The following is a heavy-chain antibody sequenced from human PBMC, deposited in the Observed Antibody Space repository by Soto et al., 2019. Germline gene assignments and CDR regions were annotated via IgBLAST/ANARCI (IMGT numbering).Heavy chain of an antibody. CDR1: GFTCSNYW. CDR2: IKEDGSER. CDR3: ASARHIGP. J-gene: IGHJ5*02. V-gene: IGHV3-7*01. D-gene: IGHD2-21*01. Sequence: GGSRRLSCADSGFTCSNYWMSWVRQAPGKGLEWVANIKEDGSERNYVDSVKGRFTISRDNAENSLYLQMNSLRAEDTAVYYCASARHIGPWGQGTLVTVSS.